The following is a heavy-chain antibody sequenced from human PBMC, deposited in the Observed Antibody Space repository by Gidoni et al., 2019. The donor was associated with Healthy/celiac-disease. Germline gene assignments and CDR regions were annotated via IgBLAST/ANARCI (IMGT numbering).Heavy chain of an antibody. J-gene: IGHJ3*02. CDR2: IYYSGST. V-gene: IGHV4-59*01. CDR1: GCSISSYY. CDR3: ARCPGRGDAFDI. D-gene: IGHD1-26*01. Sequence: QVQLQESGPGLVKPSETLSLTCTVSGCSISSYYWSWIRQPPGKGLEWIGYIYYSGSTNYNPSLKSRVTISVDTSKNQFSLKLSSVTAADTAVYYCARCPGRGDAFDIWGQGTMVTVSS.